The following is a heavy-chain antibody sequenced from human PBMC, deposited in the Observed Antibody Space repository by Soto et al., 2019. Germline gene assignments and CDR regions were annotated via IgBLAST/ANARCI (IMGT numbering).Heavy chain of an antibody. Sequence: EVQLVESGGGLVQPGGSLRLSCAASGFTFSTYWMHWVRQVPGKGLVWVSRINSDGSTTSYADSVKGRFTISRDNAKNTLCVQMNRLRAEDTAVYYCAGGVATLLAWGQGTLVTDSS. CDR2: INSDGSTT. V-gene: IGHV3-74*01. CDR3: AGGVATLLA. J-gene: IGHJ5*02. CDR1: GFTFSTYW. D-gene: IGHD5-12*01.